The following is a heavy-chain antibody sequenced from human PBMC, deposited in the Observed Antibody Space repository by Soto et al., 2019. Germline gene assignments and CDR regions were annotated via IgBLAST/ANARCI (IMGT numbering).Heavy chain of an antibody. CDR3: AHRGSGWYGPSPFNWFDP. CDR2: IYWDDDK. V-gene: IGHV2-5*02. CDR1: GFSLSTSGVG. J-gene: IGHJ5*02. D-gene: IGHD6-19*01. Sequence: QITLKESGPTLVKPTQTLTLTCTFSGFSLSTSGVGVGWIRQPPGKALEWLALIYWDDDKRYSPSLKSRLTITKDTSKNQVVLTMTNMDPVDTATYYCAHRGSGWYGPSPFNWFDPWGQGTLVTVSS.